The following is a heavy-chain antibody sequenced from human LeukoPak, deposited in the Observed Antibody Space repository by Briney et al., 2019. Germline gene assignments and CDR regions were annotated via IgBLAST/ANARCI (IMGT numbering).Heavy chain of an antibody. CDR1: GGSITTTDFD. CDR3: ARFKSGTGFDY. D-gene: IGHD1-26*01. Sequence: PSETLSLTCAVSGGSITTTDFDWAWIRQPPGQGFEWIATISSSGKAYYYPSLMSRVTISVDTSKYQFSLDVTSVTAADTGLFYCARFKSGTGFDYWGRGILVIVS. CDR2: ISSSGKA. J-gene: IGHJ4*02. V-gene: IGHV4-39*01.